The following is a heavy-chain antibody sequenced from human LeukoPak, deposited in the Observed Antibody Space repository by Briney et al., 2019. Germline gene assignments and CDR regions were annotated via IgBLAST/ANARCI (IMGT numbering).Heavy chain of an antibody. V-gene: IGHV1-69*06. Sequence: GASVKVSCEASGGTFSSYAISWVRQAPGQGLEWMGGIIPIFGTANYAQKFQGRVTITADKSTSTAYMELSSLRSEDTAVYYCARDPSYDILTGDGEADYYYGMDVWGKGTTVTVSS. D-gene: IGHD3-9*01. CDR1: GGTFSSYA. J-gene: IGHJ6*04. CDR2: IIPIFGTA. CDR3: ARDPSYDILTGDGEADYYYGMDV.